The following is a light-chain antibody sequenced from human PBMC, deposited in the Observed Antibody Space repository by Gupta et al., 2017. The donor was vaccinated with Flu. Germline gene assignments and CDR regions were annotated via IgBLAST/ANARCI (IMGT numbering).Light chain of an antibody. CDR3: CSYASSSTYV. CDR2: EGT. CDR1: SSDIGSYNI. J-gene: IGLJ1*01. Sequence: QSALTQPASVSGSPGQSITISCTGTSSDIGSYNIVSWYQQHPGQAPKLISYEGTQRPSVVSNRFSASKSGNTASLTISVLQTDDDADYYCCSYASSSTYVFGTGTKLTVL. V-gene: IGLV2-23*01.